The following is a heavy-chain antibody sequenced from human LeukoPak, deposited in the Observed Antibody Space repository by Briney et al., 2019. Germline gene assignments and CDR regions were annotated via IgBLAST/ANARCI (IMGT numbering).Heavy chain of an antibody. J-gene: IGHJ4*02. V-gene: IGHV3-7*01. CDR1: GFTFRTYW. D-gene: IGHD6-6*01. CDR2: INQGGSET. Sequence: PGGSLRLSCAASGFTFRTYWMSWVRQAPGKGLEWVASINQGGSETYYVESVKGRFTISRDNAMNSFFLQMNSLRAEDTAVYYCARLIGDRTIYDYWDQGTLVTVSS. CDR3: ARLIGDRTIYDY.